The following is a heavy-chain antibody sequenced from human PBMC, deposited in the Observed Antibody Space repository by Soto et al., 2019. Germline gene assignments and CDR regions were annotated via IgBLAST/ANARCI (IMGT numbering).Heavy chain of an antibody. Sequence: SETLSLTCTVSGGAISSGGYYWSWIRQHPVKGLEWIGYIYYSGSTYYNPSLNSRVTISVDQSKNQFSLTLSSVTAADPAVYYCARGGGGFYYYYYGMDVWGQGTTVTVSS. CDR3: ARGGGGFYYYYYGMDV. CDR2: IYYSGST. V-gene: IGHV4-31*03. D-gene: IGHD3-10*01. J-gene: IGHJ6*02. CDR1: GGAISSGGYY.